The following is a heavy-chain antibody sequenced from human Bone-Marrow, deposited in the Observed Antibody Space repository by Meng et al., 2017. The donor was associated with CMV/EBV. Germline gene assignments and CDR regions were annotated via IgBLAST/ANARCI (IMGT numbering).Heavy chain of an antibody. CDR3: VRDSTDYADYVGFFDY. D-gene: IGHD4-17*01. J-gene: IGHJ4*02. V-gene: IGHV3-33*01. CDR1: GFTFSSYV. CDR2: IWYDGSKK. Sequence: GESLKISCAASGFTFSSYVMHWVRQAPGKGLEWVAAIWYDGSKKYYAASVKGRFTISRDNSKNTLYLQMHSLRAEDTAVYYCVRDSTDYADYVGFFDYWGQGTLVTVSS.